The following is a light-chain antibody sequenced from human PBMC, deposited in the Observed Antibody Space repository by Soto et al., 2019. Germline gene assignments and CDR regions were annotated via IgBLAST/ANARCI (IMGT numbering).Light chain of an antibody. CDR1: QGINNH. Sequence: DIQMTQSPSAMSASVGDRVTISCRASQGINNHLVWFRQRPGQVPKRLIFATYNLQSGVPSRFSGSGSGTDFTLTISSLQPEDFATYYCQQLNSYPRTFGQGT. CDR2: ATY. J-gene: IGKJ1*01. CDR3: QQLNSYPRT. V-gene: IGKV1-17*03.